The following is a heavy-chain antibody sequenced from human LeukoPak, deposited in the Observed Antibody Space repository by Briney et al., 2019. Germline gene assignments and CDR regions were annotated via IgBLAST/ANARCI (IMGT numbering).Heavy chain of an antibody. Sequence: PGGSLRLSCAASGFTFSSYAMHWVRQAQGKGLERVAVISYDGSNKYYADSVKSRFTISRDNSKYTLYLQMNSLRAEDTAVYYWARVGSGSYRGGYFDYWGQGTLVTVSS. CDR1: GFTFSSYA. CDR2: ISYDGSNK. D-gene: IGHD1-26*01. V-gene: IGHV3-30*04. J-gene: IGHJ4*02. CDR3: ARVGSGSYRGGYFDY.